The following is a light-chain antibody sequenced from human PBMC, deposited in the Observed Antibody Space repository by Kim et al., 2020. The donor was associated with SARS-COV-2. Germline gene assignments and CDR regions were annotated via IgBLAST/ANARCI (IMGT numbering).Light chain of an antibody. CDR3: AAWDDSLNGWV. CDR1: SANIGSNN. J-gene: IGLJ3*02. CDR2: SNS. V-gene: IGLV1-44*01. Sequence: GQSVTISCYGSSANIGSNNVSWYHHLTGTAPKLLIYSNSQRPSGVPDRFSGSKSDTSASLAISGLQSEDEADYYCAAWDDSLNGWVFGGGTQLTVL.